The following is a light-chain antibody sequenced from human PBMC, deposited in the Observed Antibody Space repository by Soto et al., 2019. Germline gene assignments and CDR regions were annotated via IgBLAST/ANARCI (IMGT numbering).Light chain of an antibody. J-gene: IGKJ2*01. V-gene: IGKV1-33*01. CDR3: QQYDIVPHP. CDR1: QDIIKY. CDR2: DAS. Sequence: DFQMTQSPSSLSASVGDRVTITCQASQDIIKYLNWYQKKPGKAPKLLIYDASNLEAGVPSRFSGRGSGTDVNFTISSLQDEDSATYYCQQYDIVPHPVGQGTDLEIK.